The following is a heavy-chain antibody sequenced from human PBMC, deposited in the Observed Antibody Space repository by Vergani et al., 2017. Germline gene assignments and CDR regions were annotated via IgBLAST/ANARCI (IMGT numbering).Heavy chain of an antibody. CDR3: TTAWGLYCLHGGYFQY. V-gene: IGHV3-23*01. CDR1: GFTFDTYT. J-gene: IGHJ1*01. D-gene: IGHD2-21*01. CDR2: ISSGGGDI. Sequence: EVQLLESGGGLVQPGGSRRLSCAGAGFTFDTYTMAYVRQAPGKGLEWVATISSGGGDIFYADSVKGRFTISRDNSKNTLFLQMNSLKDEDTAVYYCTTAWGLYCLHGGYFQYWGRGTLVSVSS.